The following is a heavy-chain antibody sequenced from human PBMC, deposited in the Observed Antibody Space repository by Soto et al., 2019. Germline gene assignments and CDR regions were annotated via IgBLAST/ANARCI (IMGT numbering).Heavy chain of an antibody. J-gene: IGHJ4*02. CDR1: GGSISSSSYY. D-gene: IGHD3-22*01. CDR3: ARRILDSSGYYYFDY. Sequence: PSETLSLTCTVSGGSISSSSYYWGWIRQPPGKGLEWIGSIYYSGSTYYNPSLKSRVTISVDTSKNQFSLKLSSVTAADTAVYYCARRILDSSGYYYFDYWGQGTLVTVSS. V-gene: IGHV4-39*01. CDR2: IYYSGST.